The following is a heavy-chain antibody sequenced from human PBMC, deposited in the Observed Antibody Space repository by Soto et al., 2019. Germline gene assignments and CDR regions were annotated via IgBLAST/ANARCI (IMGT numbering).Heavy chain of an antibody. D-gene: IGHD1-20*01. V-gene: IGHV3-49*04. Sequence: SLRLSCTASGFTFGDYAMSWVRQAPGKGMEWVGFIRSKAYGGTTEYAASVKGRFTISRDDSKSIAYLQMNSLKTKDTAVCYFTSENTGPVTRNPFDYWGQGTLVTVSS. CDR2: IRSKAYGGTT. CDR1: GFTFGDYA. J-gene: IGHJ4*02. CDR3: TSENTGPVTRNPFDY.